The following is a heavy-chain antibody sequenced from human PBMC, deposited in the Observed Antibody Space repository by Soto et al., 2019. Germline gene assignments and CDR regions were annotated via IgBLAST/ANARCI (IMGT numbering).Heavy chain of an antibody. V-gene: IGHV2-5*02. D-gene: IGHD3-16*01. CDR2: FYWDDDR. CDR3: APGSLIGGAPAFGF. J-gene: IGHJ4*02. CDR1: GFSLSTSGVG. Sequence: KESGPTLVKPTQTLTLTCTFSGFSLSTSGVGVGWVRQPPGKALEWLTLFYWDDDRRYNPSLKSRLTFSKDTSKNQVVLRMNHKDPLDTAIYYCAPGSLIGGAPAFGFWGQGNLVTVSS.